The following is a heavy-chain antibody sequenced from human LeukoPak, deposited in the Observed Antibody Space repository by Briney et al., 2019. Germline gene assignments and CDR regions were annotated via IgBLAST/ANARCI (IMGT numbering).Heavy chain of an antibody. J-gene: IGHJ4*02. D-gene: IGHD3-9*01. CDR1: GGSFSGYY. V-gene: IGHV4-34*01. Sequence: SETLSLTCAVYGGSFSGYYWSWIRQPPGKGLEWIGEINHSGSTNYNSSLKSRVTISVDTSKNQFSLKLSSVTAADTAVYYCARGGHDILTGYYNPFDYWGQGTLVTVSS. CDR2: INHSGST. CDR3: ARGGHDILTGYYNPFDY.